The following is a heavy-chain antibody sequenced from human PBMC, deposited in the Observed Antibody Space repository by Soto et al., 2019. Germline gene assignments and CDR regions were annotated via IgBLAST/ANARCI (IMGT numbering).Heavy chain of an antibody. CDR3: AREGSGSYYPFDY. D-gene: IGHD3-10*01. CDR1: GYSFTTYP. CDR2: INAGNGNT. V-gene: IGHV1-3*01. Sequence: QVQLVQSGAEVKKPGASVRVSCLASGYSFTTYPIHWVRQAPGQRLEWMGWINAGNGNTKSSQRFQGRVTITSDTSASTAYMELSSLSSEDTAVYYCAREGSGSYYPFDYWGQGTLVTVSS. J-gene: IGHJ4*02.